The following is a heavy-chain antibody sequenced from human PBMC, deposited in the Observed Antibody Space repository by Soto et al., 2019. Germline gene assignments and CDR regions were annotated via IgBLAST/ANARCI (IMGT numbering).Heavy chain of an antibody. V-gene: IGHV4-39*01. Sequence: QSQLQESGPGLVKPSETLSLTCTVSGGSISSSTYYWGWIRQPPGKGLEWIASISYSGNTFYNPSLKIRATISVDASTNHFSLKLFSVTAADTAVYYCTSRKREENCSMNSCYVTHWAQGTLVTVSS. CDR3: TSRKREENCSMNSCYVTH. D-gene: IGHD2-2*01. J-gene: IGHJ4*02. CDR1: GGSISSSTYY. CDR2: ISYSGNT.